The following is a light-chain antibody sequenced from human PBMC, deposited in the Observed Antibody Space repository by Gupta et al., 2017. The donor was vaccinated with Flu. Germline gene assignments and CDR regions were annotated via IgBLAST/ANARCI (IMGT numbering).Light chain of an antibody. CDR3: LQYSGYPYT. CDR2: KAS. Sequence: PSTLSASVGDRVTITCRARQSISTSLACYQQNPGSAPDFLIYKASGAESGVPSRFSGSACGTEFTLTISMLHPDDFATYYCLQYSGYPYTFGQGTKLEIK. J-gene: IGKJ2*01. CDR1: QSISTS. V-gene: IGKV1-5*03.